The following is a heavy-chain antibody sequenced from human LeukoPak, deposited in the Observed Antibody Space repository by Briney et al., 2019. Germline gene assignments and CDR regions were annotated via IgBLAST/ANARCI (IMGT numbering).Heavy chain of an antibody. CDR3: ARDLGGSGRGHFDY. CDR1: GFTFSSYA. D-gene: IGHD6-19*01. J-gene: IGHJ4*02. V-gene: IGHV3-64*01. CDR2: ISSNGGST. Sequence: GGSLRLSCAASGFTFSSYAMHWVRRAPGKGLEYVSAISSNGGSTYYANSVKGRFTISRDNSKNTLYLQMGSLRAEDMAVYYCARDLGGSGRGHFDYWGQGTLVTVSS.